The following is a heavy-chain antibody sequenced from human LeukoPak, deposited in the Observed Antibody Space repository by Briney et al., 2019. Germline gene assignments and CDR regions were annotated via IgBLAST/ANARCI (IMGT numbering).Heavy chain of an antibody. V-gene: IGHV4-4*07. Sequence: NPSETLSLTCTVSGGSISSYYWSWIRQPAGRGLEWIGRVYSSGTTDYNPSLKSRVTISVDTSKNQFSLKLTSVTAADTAFYYCARAVGGFWSGYDDYYYYLDVWGKGTTVTVSS. J-gene: IGHJ6*03. D-gene: IGHD3-3*01. CDR2: VYSSGTT. CDR3: ARAVGGFWSGYDDYYYYLDV. CDR1: GGSISSYY.